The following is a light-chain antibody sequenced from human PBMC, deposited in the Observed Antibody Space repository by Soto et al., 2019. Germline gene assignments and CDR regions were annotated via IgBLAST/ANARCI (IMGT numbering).Light chain of an antibody. V-gene: IGKV1-39*01. CDR1: QSISNY. J-gene: IGKJ2*01. Sequence: DIQMTQSPSSLSASVGDRVTITCRASQSISNYLNWYQQKPGKAPRLLIYGASSLLSGVPSRFSGSGSGTEFTLTITSLQPEDFSIYYCQQSDSTPYIFGQGTKVELK. CDR2: GAS. CDR3: QQSDSTPYI.